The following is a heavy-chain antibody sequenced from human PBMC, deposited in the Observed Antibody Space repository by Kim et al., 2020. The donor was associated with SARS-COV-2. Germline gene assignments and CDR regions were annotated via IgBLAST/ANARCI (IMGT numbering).Heavy chain of an antibody. V-gene: IGHV4-39*01. J-gene: IGHJ4*02. CDR2: IYYSGST. CDR3: ARHRRWAVAGSTDY. Sequence: SETLSLTCTVSGGSISSSSYYWGWIRQPPGKGLEWIGSIYYSGSTYYNPSLKSRVTISVDTSKNQFSLKLSSVTAADTAVYYCARHRRWAVAGSTDYWGQGTLVTVSS. CDR1: GGSISSSSYY. D-gene: IGHD6-19*01.